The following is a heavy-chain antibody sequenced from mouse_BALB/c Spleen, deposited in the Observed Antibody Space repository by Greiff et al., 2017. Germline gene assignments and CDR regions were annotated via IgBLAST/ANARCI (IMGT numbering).Heavy chain of an antibody. D-gene: IGHD2-1*01. CDR3: ARSGIYGNAFDY. CDR2: IYPGGGYT. J-gene: IGHJ2*01. Sequence: QVQLQQSGAELVRPGTSVKISCKASGYTFTNYWLGWVKQRPGHGLEWLGDIYPGGGYTNYNEKFKGKATLTADTSSSTAYMQLSSLTSEDSAVYYSARSGIYGNAFDYWGQGTTLTVSS. CDR1: GYTFTNYW. V-gene: IGHV1-63*02.